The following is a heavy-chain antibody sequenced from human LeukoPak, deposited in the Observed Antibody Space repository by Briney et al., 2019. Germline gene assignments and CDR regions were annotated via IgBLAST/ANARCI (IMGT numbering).Heavy chain of an antibody. CDR1: GFTFSSYS. J-gene: IGHJ4*02. Sequence: GGSLRLSCAASGFTFSSYSMNWVRQAPGKGLEWVSSISSSSSYIYYADSVKGRFTISRDNAKNSLYLQMNGLRAEDTAVYYCARDQMTTVTTDWGQGTLVTVSS. CDR3: ARDQMTTVTTD. D-gene: IGHD4-17*01. CDR2: ISSSSSYI. V-gene: IGHV3-21*01.